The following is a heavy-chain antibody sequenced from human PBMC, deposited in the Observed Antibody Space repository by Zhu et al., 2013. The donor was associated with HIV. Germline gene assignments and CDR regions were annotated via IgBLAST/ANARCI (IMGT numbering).Heavy chain of an antibody. CDR2: ISVDNGNT. CDR3: ARDREQANYYDSMDV. D-gene: IGHD1-1*01. J-gene: IGHJ6*02. Sequence: QVQLVQSGAEVKKPGASVKVSCKASGYTFTTYAISWVRQAPGQGLEWMGWISVDNGNTIYAQKFQGRVTMTTDTSTSTAYMELRSLRSDDTAVYYCARDREQANYYDSMDVWGQGTTVTVSS. CDR1: GYTFTTYA. V-gene: IGHV1-18*01.